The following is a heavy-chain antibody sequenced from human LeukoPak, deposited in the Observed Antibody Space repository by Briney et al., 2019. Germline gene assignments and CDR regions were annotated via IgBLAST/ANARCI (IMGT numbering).Heavy chain of an antibody. D-gene: IGHD5-18*01. CDR2: ICGSGGST. J-gene: IGHJ4*02. CDR3: AALDTAMVTAGGY. Sequence: PGGSLRLSCAVSGFTFSSYVMSWVRQAPGKGLEGVSAICGSGGSTYYADSVKGRFTISRDNSKTTLYLQMNSLRAEDTAVYYCAALDTAMVTAGGYWGQGTLVTVSS. CDR1: GFTFSSYV. V-gene: IGHV3-23*01.